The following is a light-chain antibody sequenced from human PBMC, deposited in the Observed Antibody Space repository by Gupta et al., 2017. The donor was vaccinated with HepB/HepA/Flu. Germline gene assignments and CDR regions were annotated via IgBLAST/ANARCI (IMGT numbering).Light chain of an antibody. Sequence: DIVMTQSPDSLAVSLGERATINCKSSQSVLYSSNNKNYLGWYQQKPVQPPKLLINWASTRESGVPDRFSGSGSGTDFTLTISSLQAEDVAVYYCQQYYSVPFTFGHGTKVDIK. J-gene: IGKJ3*01. CDR2: WAS. CDR1: QSVLYSSNNKNY. CDR3: QQYYSVPFT. V-gene: IGKV4-1*01.